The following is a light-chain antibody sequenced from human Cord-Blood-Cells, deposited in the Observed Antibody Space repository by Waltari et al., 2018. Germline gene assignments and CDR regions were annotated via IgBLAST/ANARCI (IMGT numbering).Light chain of an antibody. V-gene: IGKV1-39*01. J-gene: IGKJ5*01. CDR1: QSICSY. CDR3: QQSDSTPST. Sequence: DIQITQSPSSLSASVGDRVTITCRASQSICSYLNWYQQKPGKAPKLLIYAASSLQSGVPSRFSGSGSVTDFTLTSSRRQPEDLATYYCQQSDSTPSTFDQGTRLAIK. CDR2: AAS.